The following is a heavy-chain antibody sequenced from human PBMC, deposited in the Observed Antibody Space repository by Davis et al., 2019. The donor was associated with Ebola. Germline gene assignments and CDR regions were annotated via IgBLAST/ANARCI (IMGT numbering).Heavy chain of an antibody. V-gene: IGHV4-34*01. J-gene: IGHJ4*02. CDR2: INHSGTP. Sequence: PSETLSPTCAVYGGSFSGYYWSWIRQPPGKGLEWIGEINHSGTPHYNPSLKSRVTISVDTSKNQFSLKLSSVTAAGTAVYYCARGVSWLPDYVWGSRHDYWGQGTLVTVSS. D-gene: IGHD3-16*01. CDR1: GGSFSGYY. CDR3: ARGVSWLPDYVWGSRHDY.